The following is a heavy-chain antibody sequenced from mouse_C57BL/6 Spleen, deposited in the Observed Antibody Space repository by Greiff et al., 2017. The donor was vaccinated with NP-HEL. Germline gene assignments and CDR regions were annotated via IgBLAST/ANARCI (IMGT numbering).Heavy chain of an antibody. D-gene: IGHD1-1*01. V-gene: IGHV1-55*01. Sequence: QVQLQQPGAELVKPGASVKMSCKASGYTFTSYWITWVKQRPGQGLEWIGDIYPGSGSTNYNEKFKSKATLTVDTSSSTAYMQLSSLTSEDSAVYYCARDYPITTVVGRYFDVWGTGTTVTVSS. J-gene: IGHJ1*03. CDR2: IYPGSGST. CDR1: GYTFTSYW. CDR3: ARDYPITTVVGRYFDV.